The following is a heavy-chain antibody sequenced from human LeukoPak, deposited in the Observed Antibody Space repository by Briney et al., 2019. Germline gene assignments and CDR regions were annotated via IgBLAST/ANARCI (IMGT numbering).Heavy chain of an antibody. J-gene: IGHJ6*03. CDR3: ARVTVPPLQYYYYYMDV. CDR2: IKQDGSET. V-gene: IGHV3-7*01. D-gene: IGHD2-2*01. CDR1: AFTFSSYW. Sequence: GGSLRLSCAASAFTFSSYWMSWVRQAPGKGLEWVANIKQDGSETYYVDSVKGRFTISRDNAKNSLYLQMNSLRAEDTAVYYCARVTVPPLQYYYYYMDVWGKGTTVTVSS.